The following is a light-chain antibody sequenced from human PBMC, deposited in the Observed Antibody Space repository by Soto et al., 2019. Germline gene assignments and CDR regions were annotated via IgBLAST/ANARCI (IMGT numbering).Light chain of an antibody. V-gene: IGKV1-5*03. J-gene: IGKJ4*01. CDR3: QQLNSFT. CDR2: KAS. Sequence: DIQMTQSPSTLSASVGDSITINCRASQRVRTWVAWYQQKPGEAPKLLIYKASTLKSGVPSRFSGSGSGTEFSLTISSLQPDDFATYHCQQLNSFTFGGGTKVEIK. CDR1: QRVRTW.